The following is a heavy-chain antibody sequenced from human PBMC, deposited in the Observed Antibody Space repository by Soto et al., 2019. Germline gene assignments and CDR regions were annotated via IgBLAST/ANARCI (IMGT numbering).Heavy chain of an antibody. CDR3: ARGYYYGSGSYYLDYYYYGMDV. J-gene: IGHJ6*02. CDR2: IYTSGST. Sequence: SETLSLTCTVSGGSISSYYWSWIRQPAGKGLEWIGRIYTSGSTNYNPSLKSRVTMSVDASKNQFSLKLSSVTAADTAVYYCARGYYYGSGSYYLDYYYYGMDVWGQGTTVTVSS. D-gene: IGHD3-10*01. V-gene: IGHV4-4*07. CDR1: GGSISSYY.